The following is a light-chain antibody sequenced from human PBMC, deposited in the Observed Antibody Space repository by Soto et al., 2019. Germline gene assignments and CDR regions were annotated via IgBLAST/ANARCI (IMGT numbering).Light chain of an antibody. Sequence: QSALTQPPSASESPGQSVTISCTGTSSDVGGYDYVSWYQQHPGKAPKFMIYEVNKRPSGVPDRFSGSKSGNTASLTVSGLQAEDEADYYCCSYAGSNNPYVFGTGTKVTVL. CDR1: SSDVGGYDY. J-gene: IGLJ1*01. CDR2: EVN. CDR3: CSYAGSNNPYV. V-gene: IGLV2-8*01.